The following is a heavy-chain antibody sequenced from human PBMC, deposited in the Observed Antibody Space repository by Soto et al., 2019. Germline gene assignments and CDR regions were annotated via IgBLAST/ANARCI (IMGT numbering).Heavy chain of an antibody. CDR2: IIPIFGIG. J-gene: IGHJ6*02. CDR1: GGTFNRYA. CDR3: ARSAITLFGVVSIPPHYYSEMDV. Sequence: QVQLVQSGAEVKKPGSSVKVSCKASGGTFNRYAISWVRQAPGQGLEWMGGIIPIFGIGNDAQRFQGRVTIAAAESTGTAYMELSSLRSDDTGVYYCARSAITLFGVVSIPPHYYSEMDVWGQGTTVTVSS. V-gene: IGHV1-69*01. D-gene: IGHD3-3*01.